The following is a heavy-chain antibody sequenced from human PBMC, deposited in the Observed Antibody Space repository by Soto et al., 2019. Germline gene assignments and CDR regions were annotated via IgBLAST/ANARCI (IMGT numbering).Heavy chain of an antibody. Sequence: PGGSLRLSCAASGFTFSDHHMDWVRQAPGKGLEWVGRARNKANDYTTAYAASVKGRFTISRDDSKNSLSLQMNSLKTEDTAVYFCARLMGTSFDLSGQGTPVTVPS. J-gene: IGHJ4*02. CDR1: GFTFSDHH. CDR3: ARLMGTSFDL. V-gene: IGHV3-72*01. CDR2: ARNKANDYTT. D-gene: IGHD2-8*01.